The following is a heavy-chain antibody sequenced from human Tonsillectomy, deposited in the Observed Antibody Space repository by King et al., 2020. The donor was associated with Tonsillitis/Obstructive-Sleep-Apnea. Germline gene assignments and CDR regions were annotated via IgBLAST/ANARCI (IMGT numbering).Heavy chain of an antibody. Sequence: VQLVESGGGLVQSGGSLRLSCAASGFTISSDWMSWVRQAPGKGMEWVANIKQDGSEKHYVDFVKGRFTISRDNAKNSLYLQLNSLRAEETAVYYCAREGGQGLGFDYWGQGTLVTDSS. V-gene: IGHV3-7*01. J-gene: IGHJ4*02. CDR1: GFTISSDW. CDR2: IKQDGSEK. D-gene: IGHD3-16*01. CDR3: AREGGQGLGFDY.